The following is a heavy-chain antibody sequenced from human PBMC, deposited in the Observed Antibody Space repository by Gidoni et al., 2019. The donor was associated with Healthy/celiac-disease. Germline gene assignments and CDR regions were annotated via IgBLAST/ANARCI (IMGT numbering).Heavy chain of an antibody. CDR1: GFTLSSYS. Sequence: EVQLVESGGGLVKPGGSLRLACAASGFTLSSYSMNWVRQAPGKGLEWVSSISSSSSYIYYADSVKGLFTISRDNAKNSLYLQMNSLRAEDTAVYYCASGTLTGHGWFDPWGQGTLVTVSS. J-gene: IGHJ5*02. V-gene: IGHV3-21*01. CDR2: ISSSSSYI. CDR3: ASGTLTGHGWFDP. D-gene: IGHD3-9*01.